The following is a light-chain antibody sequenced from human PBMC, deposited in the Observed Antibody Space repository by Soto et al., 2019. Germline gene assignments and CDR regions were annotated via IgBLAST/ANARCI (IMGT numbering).Light chain of an antibody. CDR2: QTS. Sequence: EMVLTLSLATLSSCPGDRVTLSCRASQYINTRLAWYQHRPGQAPRLLIYQTSLRAAGIPARFSASGSGTDLTLTICDVQPEDFASYYCHQCQIWLRTFGQGTKVDI. J-gene: IGKJ1*01. CDR3: HQCQIWLRT. CDR1: QYINTR. V-gene: IGKV3-11*01.